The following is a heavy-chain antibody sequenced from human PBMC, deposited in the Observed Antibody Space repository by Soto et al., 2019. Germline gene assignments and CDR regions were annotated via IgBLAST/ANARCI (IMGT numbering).Heavy chain of an antibody. CDR1: GFTFSSYE. CDR2: ISSSGSTI. D-gene: IGHD2-15*01. CDR3: ARAGGCSGGSCYSGDYYYYGMDV. Sequence: GGSLRLSCAASGFTFSSYEMNWVRQAPGKGLEWVSYISSSGSTIYYADPVKGRFTISRDNAKNSLYLQMNNLRAEDTAVYYCARAGGCSGGSCYSGDYYYYGMDVWGQGTTVTVSS. V-gene: IGHV3-48*03. J-gene: IGHJ6*02.